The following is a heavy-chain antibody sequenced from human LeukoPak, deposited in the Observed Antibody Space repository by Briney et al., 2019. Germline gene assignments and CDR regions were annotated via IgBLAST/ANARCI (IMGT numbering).Heavy chain of an antibody. Sequence: SETLSLTCTVSGGSISSSSYYWGWIRQPPGKGLEWIGSIYYSGSTYYNPSLKSRVTISVDTSKNQFSLKLSSVTAADTAVYYCARHHAQSSTYYDFWSGYRKHSSANNFDYWGQGTLVTVSS. CDR2: IYYSGST. D-gene: IGHD3-3*01. CDR3: ARHHAQSSTYYDFWSGYRKHSSANNFDY. CDR1: GGSISSSSYY. V-gene: IGHV4-39*01. J-gene: IGHJ4*02.